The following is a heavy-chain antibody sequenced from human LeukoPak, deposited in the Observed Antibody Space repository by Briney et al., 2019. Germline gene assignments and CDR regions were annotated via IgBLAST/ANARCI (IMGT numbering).Heavy chain of an antibody. D-gene: IGHD3-10*01. Sequence: GGSLRFSCAASGFILSTYDMHWVRQAPGKGLEWVAVISYDGSHQYYADSVQGRFTISRDTPKNTLYLQMNSLRPEDTAIYYCARPPPASMIRGVIIPHFDTWGQGTLVTVSS. CDR3: ARPPPASMIRGVIIPHFDT. V-gene: IGHV3-30*03. CDR1: GFILSTYD. CDR2: ISYDGSHQ. J-gene: IGHJ4*02.